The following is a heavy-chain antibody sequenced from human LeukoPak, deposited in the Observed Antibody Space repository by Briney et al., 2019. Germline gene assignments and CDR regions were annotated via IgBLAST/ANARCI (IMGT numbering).Heavy chain of an antibody. D-gene: IGHD2-15*01. V-gene: IGHV4-34*01. CDR2: INHSGST. Sequence: SETLSLTCAVYGGSFSGYYWSWIRQPPGKGLEWIGEINHSGSTNYNPSLKSGVTISVDTSKNQFSLKLSSVTAADTAVYYCARRGRRICSGGSCYTNHFDPWGQGTLVTVSS. CDR1: GGSFSGYY. CDR3: ARRGRRICSGGSCYTNHFDP. J-gene: IGHJ5*02.